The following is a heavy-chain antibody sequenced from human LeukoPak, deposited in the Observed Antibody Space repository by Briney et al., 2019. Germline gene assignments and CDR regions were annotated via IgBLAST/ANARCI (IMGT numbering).Heavy chain of an antibody. Sequence: GGSLRLSCAASGFTFSSYSMNWVRQAPGKGLEWVSSISSSSSYIYYADSVKGRFTISRDNAKNSLYLQMNSLRAEDTAVYYCVVLHYDISTGYPNWFDPWGQGTLVTVSS. CDR1: GFTFSSYS. V-gene: IGHV3-21*01. J-gene: IGHJ5*02. D-gene: IGHD3-9*01. CDR3: VVLHYDISTGYPNWFDP. CDR2: ISSSSSYI.